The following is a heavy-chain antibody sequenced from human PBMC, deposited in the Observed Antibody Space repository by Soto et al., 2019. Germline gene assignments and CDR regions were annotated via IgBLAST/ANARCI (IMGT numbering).Heavy chain of an antibody. Sequence: QVQLVESGGGVVQPGRSLRLSCAASGFTFSSYGMHWVRQAPGKGLEWVAVIWYDGSNKYYADSVKGRFTISRDNSKNTLYLQMNSLRAEDTAVYYCARDHIAVAGTNYYGMDVWGQGTTVTVSS. J-gene: IGHJ6*02. CDR2: IWYDGSNK. CDR1: GFTFSSYG. CDR3: ARDHIAVAGTNYYGMDV. D-gene: IGHD6-19*01. V-gene: IGHV3-33*01.